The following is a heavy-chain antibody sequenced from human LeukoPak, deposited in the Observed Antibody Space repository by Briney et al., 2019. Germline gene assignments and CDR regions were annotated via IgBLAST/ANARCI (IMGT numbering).Heavy chain of an antibody. Sequence: SGTLSLTCAVSGGSISSGGYSWSWIRQPPGKGLEWIGYIYHSGSTYYNPSLKSRVTISVDRSKNQFSLKLSSVTAADTAVYYCARGPLYGDYDFDYWGQGTLVTVSS. V-gene: IGHV4-30-2*01. J-gene: IGHJ4*02. D-gene: IGHD4-17*01. CDR3: ARGPLYGDYDFDY. CDR1: GGSISSGGYS. CDR2: IYHSGST.